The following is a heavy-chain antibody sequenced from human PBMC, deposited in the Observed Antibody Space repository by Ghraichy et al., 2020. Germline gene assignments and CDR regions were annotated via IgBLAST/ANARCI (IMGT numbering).Heavy chain of an antibody. CDR1: GYTFTSYG. CDR3: ARRVVPAAMTPWKDY. D-gene: IGHD2-2*01. J-gene: IGHJ4*02. Sequence: ASVKVSCKASGYTFTSYGISWVRQAPGQGLEWMGWISAYNGNTNYAQKLQGRVTMTTDTSTSTAYMELRSLRSDDTAVYYCARRVVPAAMTPWKDYWGQGTLVTVSS. CDR2: ISAYNGNT. V-gene: IGHV1-18*04.